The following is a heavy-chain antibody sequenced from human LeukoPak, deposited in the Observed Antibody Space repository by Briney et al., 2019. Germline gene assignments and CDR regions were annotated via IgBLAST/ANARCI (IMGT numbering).Heavy chain of an antibody. V-gene: IGHV3-64D*09. CDR1: GFAFSCFA. Sequence: GGSLRLSCSASGFAFSCFAMFWVRQAPGKGLEYVPGISSDGGRTNYADSVKARFTISRDNSKVTLYLQMTSLRPEDTAIYYCVKDPSGNHFYFDYWGQGTLVTVSS. CDR3: VKDPSGNHFYFDY. D-gene: IGHD1-14*01. CDR2: ISSDGGRT. J-gene: IGHJ4*02.